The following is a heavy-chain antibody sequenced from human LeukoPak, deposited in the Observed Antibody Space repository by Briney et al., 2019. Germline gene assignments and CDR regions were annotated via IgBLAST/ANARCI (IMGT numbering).Heavy chain of an antibody. CDR2: IYYNRGT. CDR1: SDSISNSAYH. V-gene: IGHV4-39*07. J-gene: IGHJ4*02. Sequence: PSETLSLTCTVSSDSISNSAYHWGWIRQPPGRGLEWIGTIYYNRGTYYNPSLKSRVTISVDKSKNQFSLKLSSVTAADTAVYYCASRSSATEYYFDYWGQGTLVTVSS. CDR3: ASRSSATEYYFDY.